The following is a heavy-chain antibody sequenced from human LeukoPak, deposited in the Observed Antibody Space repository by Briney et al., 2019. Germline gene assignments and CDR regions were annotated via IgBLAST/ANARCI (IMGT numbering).Heavy chain of an antibody. Sequence: SETLSLTCTVPGGSISSYYWSWIRQPPGKGLEWFGYIYYSGSTNYNPSLKSRVTISIDTSKNQFSLKLSSVTAADTAVYYCASGGYCSSTSCYPNWFDPWGQGTLVTVSS. J-gene: IGHJ5*02. D-gene: IGHD2-2*01. V-gene: IGHV4-59*01. CDR1: GGSISSYY. CDR2: IYYSGST. CDR3: ASGGYCSSTSCYPNWFDP.